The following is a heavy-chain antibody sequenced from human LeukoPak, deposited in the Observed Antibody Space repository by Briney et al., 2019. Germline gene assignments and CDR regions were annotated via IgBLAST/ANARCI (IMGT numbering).Heavy chain of an antibody. V-gene: IGHV3-23*01. CDR3: AEGGGSGWPFDY. CDR2: ISGTGGST. J-gene: IGHJ4*02. CDR1: GFTFSSYA. D-gene: IGHD6-19*01. Sequence: GRSLRLSCAASGFTFSSYAMSWVRQAPGKGLEWVSTISGTGGSTYYTDSVKGRFTISRDNSKNTLYLQMNSLRAEDTAVYYCAEGGGSGWPFDYWGQGTLVTVSS.